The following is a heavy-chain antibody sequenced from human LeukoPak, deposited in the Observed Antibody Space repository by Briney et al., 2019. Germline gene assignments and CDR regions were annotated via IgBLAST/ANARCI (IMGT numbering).Heavy chain of an antibody. J-gene: IGHJ6*03. V-gene: IGHV4-39*07. Sequence: PSETLSLTCTVSGGSISSSSYYWGWIRQPPGKGPEWIGEINHSGSTNYNPSLKSRVTISVDTSKNQFSLKLSSVTAADTAVYYCARRGGSGRSYYYYYMDVWGKGTTVTISS. D-gene: IGHD6-19*01. CDR1: GGSISSSSYY. CDR3: ARRGGSGRSYYYYYMDV. CDR2: INHSGST.